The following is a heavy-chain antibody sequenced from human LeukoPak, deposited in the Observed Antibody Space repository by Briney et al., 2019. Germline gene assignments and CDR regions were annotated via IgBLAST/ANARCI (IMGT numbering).Heavy chain of an antibody. CDR2: ISSDGSNT. J-gene: IGHJ4*02. CDR1: GFTFSSYY. Sequence: PGGSLRLSCAVSGFTFSSYYMHWARHTPGKWRVWVSRISSDGSNTNYADSVKGRFTISRDNAKNTLYLQMNSLRAEDTAVYYCIRVPYWGQGALVTVSS. V-gene: IGHV3-74*01. CDR3: IRVPY.